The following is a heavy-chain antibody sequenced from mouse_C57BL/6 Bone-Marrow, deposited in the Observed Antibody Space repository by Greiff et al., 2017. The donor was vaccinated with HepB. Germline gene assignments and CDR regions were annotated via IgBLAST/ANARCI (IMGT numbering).Heavy chain of an antibody. D-gene: IGHD2-4*01. CDR1: GYTFTDHT. Sequence: VHLVESDAELVKPGASVKISRKVSGYTFTDHTIHWMKQRPEQGLEWIGYIYPRDGSTKYNEKFKGKATLTVDKSSSTAYMQLSSLTSEDAAVYYCAARGLRGGSMDYWGQGTSVTVSS. CDR2: IYPRDGST. J-gene: IGHJ4*01. CDR3: AARGLRGGSMDY. V-gene: IGHV1-78*01.